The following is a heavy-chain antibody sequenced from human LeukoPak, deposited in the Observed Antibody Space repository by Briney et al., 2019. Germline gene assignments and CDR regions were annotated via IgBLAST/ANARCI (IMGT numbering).Heavy chain of an antibody. CDR1: GYTFTSYG. CDR3: ARDDNYGSGQPDD. D-gene: IGHD3-10*01. Sequence: ASMKVSCKASGYTFTSYGITWVRQAPGHGLEWMGWISGYNGNTNYAQKFQGRVTMTTDTSTSTVYMELRSLRSDDTAVYYCARDDNYGSGQPDDWGQGTLVTVSS. J-gene: IGHJ4*02. CDR2: ISGYNGNT. V-gene: IGHV1-18*01.